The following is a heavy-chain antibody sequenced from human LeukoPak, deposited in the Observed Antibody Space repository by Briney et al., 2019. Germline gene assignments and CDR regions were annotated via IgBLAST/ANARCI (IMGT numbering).Heavy chain of an antibody. CDR2: ISSTTSI. D-gene: IGHD2-2*01. CDR1: GFTFSSYG. Sequence: GGSLRLSCVGSGFTFSSYGMNWVRQAPGKGLELIAYISSTTSIYYADSVKGRFTISRDNAKNSVFLQMNSLRDEDTAVYYCARRYCGTTTCPNFDYWGQGILVTVSS. J-gene: IGHJ4*02. V-gene: IGHV3-48*02. CDR3: ARRYCGTTTCPNFDY.